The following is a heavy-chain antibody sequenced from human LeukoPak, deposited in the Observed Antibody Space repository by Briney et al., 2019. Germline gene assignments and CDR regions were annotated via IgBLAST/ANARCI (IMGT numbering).Heavy chain of an antibody. CDR3: AGDQEMATDYYYYYMDV. V-gene: IGHV3-48*01. CDR2: ISSSSTI. Sequence: GGSLRLSCAASGFTFSSYSMNWVRQAPGKGLEWVSYISSSSTIYYADSVKGRFTISRDNAKNSLYLQMNSLRAEDTAVYYCAGDQEMATDYYYYYMDVWGKGTTVTVSS. D-gene: IGHD5-24*01. CDR1: GFTFSSYS. J-gene: IGHJ6*03.